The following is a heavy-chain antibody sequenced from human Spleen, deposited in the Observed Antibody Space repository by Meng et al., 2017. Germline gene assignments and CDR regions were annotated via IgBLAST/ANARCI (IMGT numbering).Heavy chain of an antibody. CDR1: GFTVSHNY. D-gene: IGHD2-21*01. V-gene: IGHV3-53*01. CDR3: ANDAGCIPGTMFGY. CDR2: IYSGGNT. J-gene: IGHJ4*02. Sequence: GGSLRLSCAASGFTVSHNYMSWVRQAPGKGLEWVSVIYSGGNTYYADSVKGRFTISRDNSKNTLYLHVNSLRAEDTAIYYCANDAGCIPGTMFGYWGQGTLVTVSS.